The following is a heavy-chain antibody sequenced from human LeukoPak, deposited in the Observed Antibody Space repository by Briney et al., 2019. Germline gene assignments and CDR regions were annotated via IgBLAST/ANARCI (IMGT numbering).Heavy chain of an antibody. V-gene: IGHV4-39*01. D-gene: IGHD3-3*01. Sequence: TSETLSLTCTVSGGSISSSSYYWGWIRQPPGKGLEWIGSIYYSGSTYYNPSLKSRVTISVDTSKNQFSLKLSSVTAADTAVYYCARHHYDFWSGYPQPLHFDYWGQGTLVTVSS. CDR3: ARHHYDFWSGYPQPLHFDY. J-gene: IGHJ4*02. CDR2: IYYSGST. CDR1: GGSISSSSYY.